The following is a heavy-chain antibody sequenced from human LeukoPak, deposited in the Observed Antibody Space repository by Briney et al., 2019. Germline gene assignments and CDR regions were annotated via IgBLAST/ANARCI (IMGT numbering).Heavy chain of an antibody. CDR3: ARDNPDNIAATGDY. CDR2: INTNTGNP. CDR1: GYSFTTYA. D-gene: IGHD6-6*01. J-gene: IGHJ4*02. V-gene: IGHV7-4-1*02. Sequence: ASVTVSCKASGYSFTTYAMNWVRQAPGQGLEWMGWINTNTGNPTYAQGFTGRFVFSLDTSVSTAYLQISSLKAADTAVYYCARDNPDNIAATGDYWGQGTLVSVSS.